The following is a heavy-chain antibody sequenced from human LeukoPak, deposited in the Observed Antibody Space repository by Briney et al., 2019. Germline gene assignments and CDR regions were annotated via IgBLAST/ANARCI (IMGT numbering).Heavy chain of an antibody. D-gene: IGHD2-15*01. J-gene: IGHJ5*02. V-gene: IGHV3-48*03. CDR2: ISSSGSTI. CDR1: GFIFSSYE. CDR3: ARREYCSGGTCKGFDP. Sequence: PGGALRLSCAASGFIFSSYEMNWVRQAPGKGVEWVSYISSSGSTIYYAASVKGRFTISRDNAKNSLYLQMNSLRAEDTAVYYCARREYCSGGTCKGFDPWGQGTLVTVSS.